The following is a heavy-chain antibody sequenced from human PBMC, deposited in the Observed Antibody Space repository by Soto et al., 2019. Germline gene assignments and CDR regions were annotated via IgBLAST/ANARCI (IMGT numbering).Heavy chain of an antibody. J-gene: IGHJ4*02. CDR2: ISSSSSYT. Sequence: GGSLRLSCSASGFTFSDYYMSWIRQAPGKGLEWVSYISSSSSYTNYADSVKGRFTISRDNAKNQFSLKLSSVTAADTAVYYCAGSIVLVPAAIFDYWGQGTLVTVSS. CDR1: GFTFSDYY. V-gene: IGHV3-11*03. CDR3: AGSIVLVPAAIFDY. D-gene: IGHD2-2*01.